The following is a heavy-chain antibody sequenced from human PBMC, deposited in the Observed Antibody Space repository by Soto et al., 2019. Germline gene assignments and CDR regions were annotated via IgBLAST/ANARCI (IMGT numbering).Heavy chain of an antibody. CDR3: ARQPSVKWSDGPHNWFDP. CDR1: GGSISSSSYY. D-gene: IGHD2-8*01. V-gene: IGHV4-39*01. Sequence: SETLSLTCTVSGGSISSSSYYWGWIRQPPGKGLEWIGSIYYSGSTYYNPSLKSRVTISVDTSKNQFSLKLSSVTAADTAVYYCARQPSVKWSDGPHNWFDPWGQGTLVTVSS. CDR2: IYYSGST. J-gene: IGHJ5*02.